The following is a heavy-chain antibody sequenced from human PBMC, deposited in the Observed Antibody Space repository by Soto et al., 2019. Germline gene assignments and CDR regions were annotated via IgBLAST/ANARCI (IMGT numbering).Heavy chain of an antibody. CDR1: GFSLSTSGVG. J-gene: IGHJ5*02. CDR2: IYWDDDK. CDR3: AHSNYDILTGYYGTFGP. V-gene: IGHV2-5*02. Sequence: SGPTLVNPTQTLTLTCTFSGFSLSTSGVGVGWIRQPPGKALEWLALIYWDDDKRYSPSLKSRLTITKDTSKNQVVLTMTNMDPVDTATYYCAHSNYDILTGYYGTFGPWGQGTLVTVSS. D-gene: IGHD3-9*01.